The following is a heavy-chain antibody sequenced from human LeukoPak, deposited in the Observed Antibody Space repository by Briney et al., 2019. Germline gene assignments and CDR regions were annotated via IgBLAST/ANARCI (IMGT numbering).Heavy chain of an antibody. Sequence: ASVKVSCKASGGTFSSYAIRWVRQAPGQGLEWMGEIIPIFGTADYAQKFQGRVTITADESTSTAYMELSSLRSEDTAVYYWASGGSGWYWVGSLDQKKYNWCDPWGQGTLVTVSS. CDR3: ASGGSGWYWVGSLDQKKYNWCDP. CDR2: IIPIFGTA. V-gene: IGHV1-69*13. J-gene: IGHJ5*02. D-gene: IGHD6-19*01. CDR1: GGTFSSYA.